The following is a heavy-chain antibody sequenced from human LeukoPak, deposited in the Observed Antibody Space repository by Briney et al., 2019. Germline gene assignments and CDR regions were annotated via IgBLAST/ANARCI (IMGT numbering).Heavy chain of an antibody. CDR2: FDPEDGET. J-gene: IGHJ4*02. Sequence: GASVKVSCKVSGYTLTELSMHWVRQAPGKGLEWMGGFDPEDGETIYAQKFQGRVTMTEDTSTDTAYMELSSLRSEDTAVYYCATDRSGWSRTGYFDYWGQGTLVTVSS. D-gene: IGHD6-19*01. CDR3: ATDRSGWSRTGYFDY. V-gene: IGHV1-24*01. CDR1: GYTLTELS.